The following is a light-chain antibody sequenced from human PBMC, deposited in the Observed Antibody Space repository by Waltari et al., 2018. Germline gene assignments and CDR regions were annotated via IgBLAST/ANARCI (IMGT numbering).Light chain of an antibody. CDR2: KTS. CDR3: QQYRIFPLT. CDR1: QTVYSW. V-gene: IGKV1-5*03. Sequence: DLQMTQSPSTLSASVGDRVTITCRASQTVYSWLAWYQQKPGRAPSLLISKTSGLESGVPSRFSGSGSGTDFTLTITSLQPDDSATYYCQQYRIFPLTFGGGTKVEV. J-gene: IGKJ4*01.